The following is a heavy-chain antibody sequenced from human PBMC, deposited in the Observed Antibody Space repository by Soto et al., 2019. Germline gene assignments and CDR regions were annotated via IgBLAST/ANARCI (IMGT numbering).Heavy chain of an antibody. CDR1: GYTFTSYG. Sequence: ASVKVSCKASGYTFTSYGISWVRQAPGQGLEWMGWISAYNGNTNYAQKLQGRVTMTTDTSTSTAYVELRSLRSDDTAVYYCARVVATVTTSPDDYGMDVWGQGTTVTVSS. CDR3: ARVVATVTTSPDDYGMDV. V-gene: IGHV1-18*04. J-gene: IGHJ6*02. CDR2: ISAYNGNT. D-gene: IGHD4-4*01.